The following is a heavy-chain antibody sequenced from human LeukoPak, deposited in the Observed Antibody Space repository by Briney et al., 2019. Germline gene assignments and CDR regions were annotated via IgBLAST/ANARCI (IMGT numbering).Heavy chain of an antibody. D-gene: IGHD5-12*01. J-gene: IGHJ6*03. V-gene: IGHV3-23*01. CDR2: NGSIE. Sequence: NGSIEYYADSVKGRFTISRDNSKNTLYLQMNSLRAEDTAVYYCAKVFVATIPAYYYYMDVWGKGTTVTIS. CDR3: AKVFVATIPAYYYYMDV.